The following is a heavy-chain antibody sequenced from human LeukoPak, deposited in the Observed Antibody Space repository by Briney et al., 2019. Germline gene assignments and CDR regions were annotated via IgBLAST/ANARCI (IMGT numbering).Heavy chain of an antibody. CDR2: IIPILGIA. J-gene: IGHJ4*02. D-gene: IGHD3-3*01. Sequence: ASVKVSCKASGYTFTGYYMHWVRQAPGQGLEWMGRIIPILGIANYAQKFQGRVTITADKSTSTAYMELSSLRSEDTAVYYCARGVITIFGVAFDYWGQGTLVTVSS. CDR3: ARGVITIFGVAFDY. CDR1: GYTFTGYY. V-gene: IGHV1-69*04.